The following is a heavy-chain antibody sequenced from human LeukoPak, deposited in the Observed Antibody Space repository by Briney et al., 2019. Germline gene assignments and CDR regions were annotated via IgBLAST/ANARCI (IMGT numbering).Heavy chain of an antibody. CDR2: SSGRGGST. D-gene: IGHD3-10*01. Sequence: PGVSLRLSCAASGFTFSSYAMSWVRQARGKGLEWVSASSGRGGSTYYADSVKGRSTISRDNSKNTLYLQMNSLRAEDTAVYYCASHYYGSGSYEDGTDAFDIWGQGTMVTVSS. CDR3: ASHYYGSGSYEDGTDAFDI. J-gene: IGHJ3*02. CDR1: GFTFSSYA. V-gene: IGHV3-23*01.